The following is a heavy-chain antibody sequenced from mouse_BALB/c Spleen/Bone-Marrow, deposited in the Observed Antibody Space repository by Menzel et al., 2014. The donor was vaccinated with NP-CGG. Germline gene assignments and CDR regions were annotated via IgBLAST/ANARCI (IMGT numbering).Heavy chain of an antibody. D-gene: IGHD2-1*01. Sequence: EVKVIESGGGLVQPGGSLKLSCVASGFDFSRYWMSCVRQAPGKGLEWIGEINPDSSTINYTPFLKDKFIISRDNAKNTVYLQMSKVRSEDTALYYCARPGWGNYVFVYWGQGTLVTVST. J-gene: IGHJ3*01. CDR2: INPDSSTI. V-gene: IGHV4-1*02. CDR3: ARPGWGNYVFVY. CDR1: GFDFSRYW.